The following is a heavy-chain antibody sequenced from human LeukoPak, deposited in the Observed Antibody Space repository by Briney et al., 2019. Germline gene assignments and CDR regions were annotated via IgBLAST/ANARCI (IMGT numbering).Heavy chain of an antibody. CDR3: AREAHYYDSSGDYYYYYGMDV. V-gene: IGHV4-34*01. CDR1: GGSFSGYY. Sequence: PSETLSLTCAVYGGSFSGYYWSWIRQPPGKGLEWIGEINHSGSTNYNPSLKSRVTISVDTSKNQFSLKLSSVTAADTAVYYCAREAHYYDSSGDYYYYYGMDVWGQGTTVTVSS. CDR2: INHSGST. D-gene: IGHD3-22*01. J-gene: IGHJ6*02.